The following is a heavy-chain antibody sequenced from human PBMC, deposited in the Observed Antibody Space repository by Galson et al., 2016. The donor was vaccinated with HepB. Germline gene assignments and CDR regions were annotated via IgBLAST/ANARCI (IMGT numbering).Heavy chain of an antibody. CDR2: ISKDGRNK. CDR1: GFTFSYYA. CDR3: AREGHDQLFWGYFDY. J-gene: IGHJ4*02. Sequence: LRLSCAASGFTFSYYAMTWVRQAPGKGLEWLAVISKDGRNKDYADSVKGRFTLSRDNSKNTVYLQMDSLRAEDTGVYYCAREGHDQLFWGYFDYWGQGTLITLSS. D-gene: IGHD3-16*01. V-gene: IGHV3-30*04.